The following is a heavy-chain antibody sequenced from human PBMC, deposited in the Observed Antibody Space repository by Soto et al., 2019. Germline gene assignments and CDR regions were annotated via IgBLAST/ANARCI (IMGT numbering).Heavy chain of an antibody. CDR1: GGSISSSSSY. V-gene: IGHV4-39*01. CDR2: IYYLGNT. J-gene: IGHJ4*02. CDR3: ARHLTAAGGRGKGLRSFDWFPTTFDY. D-gene: IGHD3-9*01. Sequence: SETLSLACTVSGGSISSSSSYWGWIRQPPGKGLEWVGSIYYLGNTYYNPSLGSRVTISVATSKSQFSLKLSSVTAADTAVYYCARHLTAAGGRGKGLRSFDWFPTTFDYWGQGTLVTVSS.